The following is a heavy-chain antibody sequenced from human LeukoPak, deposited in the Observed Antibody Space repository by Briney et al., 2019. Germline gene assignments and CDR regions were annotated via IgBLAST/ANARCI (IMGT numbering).Heavy chain of an antibody. J-gene: IGHJ2*01. CDR1: GFTFSKND. Sequence: GGSLRLSCAASGFTFSKNDFHWVRQAPGKGLEWVAAIGVTGDTYYADSVKGRFTISREDSANSLYLQMRSLGAGDTALYYCTKEFCGSRAACAGGSYYDFWGRGALVTVSS. CDR2: IGVTGDT. V-gene: IGHV3-13*01. D-gene: IGHD2-15*01. CDR3: TKEFCGSRAACAGGSYYDF.